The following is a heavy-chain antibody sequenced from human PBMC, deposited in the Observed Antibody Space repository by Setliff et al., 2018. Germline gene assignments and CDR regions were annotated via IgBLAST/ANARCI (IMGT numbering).Heavy chain of an antibody. CDR2: ISGNGDSP. CDR1: GFTFDDYG. J-gene: IGHJ4*02. V-gene: IGHV3-23*01. D-gene: IGHD3-9*01. Sequence: GGSLRLSCLASGFTFDDYGMSWVRQAPGKRPEWVSAISGNGDSPYYADSVKGRFTISRDNSKNTLYLEMISLRAEDSALYYCANHNPARRALNGTPLDNWGQGTLVTVSS. CDR3: ANHNPARRALNGTPLDN.